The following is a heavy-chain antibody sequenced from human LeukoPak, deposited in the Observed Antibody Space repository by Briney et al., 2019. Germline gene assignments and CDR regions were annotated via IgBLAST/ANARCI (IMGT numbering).Heavy chain of an antibody. V-gene: IGHV3-48*03. CDR1: GFTFSSYE. CDR3: AREVRSWPGVYYYYYYGMDV. J-gene: IGHJ6*02. CDR2: ISSSGSTI. Sequence: GGSLRLSCAASGFTFSSYEMNWVRQAPGKGLEWVSYISSSGSTIYYADSVKGRFTISRDNAKNSLYLQMNSLRAEDTAAYYCAREVRSWPGVYYYYYYGMDVWGQGTTVTVSS. D-gene: IGHD6-13*01.